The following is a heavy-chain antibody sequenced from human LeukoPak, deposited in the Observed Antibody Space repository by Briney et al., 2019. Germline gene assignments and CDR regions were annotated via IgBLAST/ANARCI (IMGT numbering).Heavy chain of an antibody. CDR2: IRSKAYAGTT. Sequence: GGSLRLSCTASGFTFGDYAINWFRQAPGKGLEWVGFIRSKAYAGTTEYAASVKGRFTISRDDSKSIAYLKMNSLKTEDTAVYYCARQVLAYYYDSSGYYPPGYWGQGTLVTVSS. D-gene: IGHD3-22*01. J-gene: IGHJ4*02. V-gene: IGHV3-49*03. CDR1: GFTFGDYA. CDR3: ARQVLAYYYDSSGYYPPGY.